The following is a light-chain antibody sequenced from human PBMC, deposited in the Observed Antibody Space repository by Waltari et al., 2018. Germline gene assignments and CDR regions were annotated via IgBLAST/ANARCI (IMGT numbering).Light chain of an antibody. CDR2: AAS. Sequence: DIQMTPSPSSLSASVGDRVTITCRASQSSSSYLNWYQQKPGKAPNLLIYAASSLQSGVPSRFSGSGSGTDFTLTISSLQPEDFATYYCQQSYSALWTFGQGTKVEIK. J-gene: IGKJ1*01. CDR1: QSSSSY. V-gene: IGKV1-39*01. CDR3: QQSYSALWT.